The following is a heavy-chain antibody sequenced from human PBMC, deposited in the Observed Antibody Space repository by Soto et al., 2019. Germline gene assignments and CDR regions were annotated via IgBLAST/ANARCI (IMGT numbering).Heavy chain of an antibody. Sequence: PGGSLRLSSAASGFTFSSYSINWVRQAPGKELEWVSSISSSSSYIYYADSVKGRFTISRDNAKNSLYLQMNSLRAEDTAVYYCARGGYSSGWGVFDYWGQGTLVTVSS. CDR1: GFTFSSYS. J-gene: IGHJ4*02. D-gene: IGHD6-19*01. CDR3: ARGGYSSGWGVFDY. CDR2: ISSSSSYI. V-gene: IGHV3-21*01.